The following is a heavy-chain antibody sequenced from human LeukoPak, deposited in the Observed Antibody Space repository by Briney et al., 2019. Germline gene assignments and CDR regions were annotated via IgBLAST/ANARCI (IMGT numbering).Heavy chain of an antibody. J-gene: IGHJ4*02. CDR3: AGRGYDY. V-gene: IGHV3-21*01. Sequence: GGSLRLSCAASGFTFSNSGMNRVRQAPGKGLEWVSSITSRSYTYYADSVKGRFTISRDNAKNSLYLQMNSLRVEDTAVYYCAGRGYDYWGQGTLVTVSS. CDR1: GFTFSNSG. CDR2: ITSRSYT. D-gene: IGHD1-1*01.